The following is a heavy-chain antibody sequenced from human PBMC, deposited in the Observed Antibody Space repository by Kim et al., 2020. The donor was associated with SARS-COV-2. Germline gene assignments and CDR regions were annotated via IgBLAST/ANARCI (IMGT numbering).Heavy chain of an antibody. Sequence: SETLSLTCTVSGGSITAYYWSWIRQPPGKGLEWIGYISYTGTTNYNPSLKSRVTISIDTSKNQFSLKLSSVTAVDTAVYFCARRHNGGSYNDYWGQEILVTVSS. D-gene: IGHD3-16*01. V-gene: IGHV4-59*13. CDR3: ARRHNGGSYNDY. J-gene: IGHJ4*02. CDR1: GGSITAYY. CDR2: ISYTGTT.